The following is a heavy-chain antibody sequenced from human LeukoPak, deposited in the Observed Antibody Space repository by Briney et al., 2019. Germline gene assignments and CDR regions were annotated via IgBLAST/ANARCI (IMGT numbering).Heavy chain of an antibody. CDR1: VFTFRNYG. V-gene: IGHV3-33*01. CDR2: IWYDGCHT. CDR3: AGGDTAMVNLLY. J-gene: IGHJ4*02. Sequence: PGRCVRLSCAASVFTFRNYGMHGVRQAPGKGLEWVAIIWYDGCHTYYADSVKGRYTIPRDIPKHTLYLPVDSLRVEDTPLYYCAGGDTAMVNLLYWGQGTLVTVAS. D-gene: IGHD5-18*01.